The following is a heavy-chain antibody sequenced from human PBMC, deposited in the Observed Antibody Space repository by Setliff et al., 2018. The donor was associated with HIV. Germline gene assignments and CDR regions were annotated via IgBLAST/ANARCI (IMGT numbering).Heavy chain of an antibody. CDR3: ARAPYSSVMHYFDY. D-gene: IGHD4-4*01. V-gene: IGHV1-2*02. Sequence: ASVKVSCKSSGYKFTNYYIHWVRQAPGQGLEWMGWIIPNSDGTNLAQRSQGRITMTTDTSLTTAYMELSRLRSDDTAVYYCARAPYSSVMHYFDYWGQGTLVTVSS. CDR1: GYKFTNYY. J-gene: IGHJ4*02. CDR2: IIPNSDGT.